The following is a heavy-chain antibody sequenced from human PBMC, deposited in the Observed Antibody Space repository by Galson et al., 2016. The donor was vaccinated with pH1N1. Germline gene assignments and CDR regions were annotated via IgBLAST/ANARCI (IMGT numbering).Heavy chain of an antibody. D-gene: IGHD1-7*01. CDR1: GFTFSRYS. CDR3: ARDQAIELSDAFDI. J-gene: IGHJ3*02. Sequence: SLRLSCAASGFTFSRYSMNWVRQAQGKGLEWVSSISSSSSYIYYADSVKGRFTISRDNAKNSLYLQMNSLRAEDTAVYYCARDQAIELSDAFDIWGQGTMVTVSS. V-gene: IGHV3-21*01. CDR2: ISSSSSYI.